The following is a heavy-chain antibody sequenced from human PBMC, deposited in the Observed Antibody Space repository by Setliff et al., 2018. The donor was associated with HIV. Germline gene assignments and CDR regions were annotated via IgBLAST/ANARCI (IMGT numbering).Heavy chain of an antibody. CDR3: AGVNYYDASGLRAEYFQL. Sequence: TLSLTCTVSGGSISSGSYYWSWIRQPAGKGLEWIGHIYTSGSTNYNPSLKSRVTISVDTSKNQFSLKLSSVTAADTAVYYCAGVNYYDASGLRAEYFQLWGQGTQVTVSS. J-gene: IGHJ1*01. V-gene: IGHV4-61*09. CDR2: IYTSGST. CDR1: GGSISSGSYY. D-gene: IGHD3-22*01.